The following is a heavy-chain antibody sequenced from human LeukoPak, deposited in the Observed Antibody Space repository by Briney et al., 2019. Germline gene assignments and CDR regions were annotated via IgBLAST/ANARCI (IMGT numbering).Heavy chain of an antibody. CDR2: IYGSGGS. J-gene: IGHJ4*02. D-gene: IGHD5-18*01. CDR3: AREAETYSSGFYYDQ. Sequence: SETLSLTCNVSRDSFSNYYWSWIRQPAGRGLEWIGRIYGSGGSNYNPSLKSRVSISVDKSKNRFSLNLTSVTAADTAVYYCAREAETYSSGFYYDQWGQGTLVTVSS. CDR1: RDSFSNYY. V-gene: IGHV4-4*07.